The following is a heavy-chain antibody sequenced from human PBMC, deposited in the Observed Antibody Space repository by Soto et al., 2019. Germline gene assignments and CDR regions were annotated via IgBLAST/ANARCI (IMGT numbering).Heavy chain of an antibody. V-gene: IGHV4-59*01. J-gene: IGHJ4*02. CDR2: IYYSGST. D-gene: IGHD2-15*01. CDR1: GGSINSYY. Sequence: ASETLSLTCTVSGGSINSYYWSWIRQPPGKGLGGVGDIYYSGSTNYNPSLKSRVTISVDTSKNQFSLKLSSVTAADTAVYYCARAVGAGGYCSGGSCYSRPWYFDYWGQGTLVTVSS. CDR3: ARAVGAGGYCSGGSCYSRPWYFDY.